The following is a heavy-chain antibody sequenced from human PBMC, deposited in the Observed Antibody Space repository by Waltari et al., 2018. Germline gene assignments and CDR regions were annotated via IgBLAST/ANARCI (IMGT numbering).Heavy chain of an antibody. CDR2: IYHSGST. CDR3: AKSWNWNPHDAFDI. J-gene: IGHJ3*02. V-gene: IGHV4-30-2*01. D-gene: IGHD1-1*01. CDR1: GGSISSGGYS. Sequence: QLQLQESGSGLVKPSQTLSLTCAVSGGSISSGGYSWSWIRQPPGKGLEWIGYIYHSGSTYYNPSLKSRVTISVDRSKNQFSLKLSSETAEDTAVYYCAKSWNWNPHDAFDIWGQGTMVTVSS.